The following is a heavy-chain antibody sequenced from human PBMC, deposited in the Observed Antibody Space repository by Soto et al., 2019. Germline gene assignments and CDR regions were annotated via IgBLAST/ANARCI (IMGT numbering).Heavy chain of an antibody. CDR3: ARGRGHVDTAMPSPLYYYSGMDV. D-gene: IGHD5-18*01. CDR2: IIPIFGTA. CDR1: GGTFSSYA. Sequence: QVQLVQSGAEVKKPGSSVKVSCKASGGTFSSYAISWVRQAPGQGLEWMGGIIPIFGTANYAQKFQGRVTITADESTVTAYMELGSLRSEDTAVYYCARGRGHVDTAMPSPLYYYSGMDVWGQGTTVTVSS. J-gene: IGHJ6*02. V-gene: IGHV1-69*01.